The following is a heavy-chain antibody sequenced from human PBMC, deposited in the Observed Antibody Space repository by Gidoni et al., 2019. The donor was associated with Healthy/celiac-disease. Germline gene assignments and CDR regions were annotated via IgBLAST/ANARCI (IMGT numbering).Heavy chain of an antibody. CDR3: ARDEGDRGTYYDFSNYMDV. CDR1: GYTFTSYG. J-gene: IGHJ6*03. V-gene: IGHV1-18*01. CDR2: VSAYNGNT. Sequence: HVQRVQSGAEVKKPGAAVKISCKAPGYTFTSYGISWVRQAPGQGLEWMGWVSAYNGNTNYAQKLQGRVTMTTDISTSTAYMELRILRSNDTAVSYCARDEGDRGTYYDFSNYMDVWGKGTTVTVSS. D-gene: IGHD3-3*01.